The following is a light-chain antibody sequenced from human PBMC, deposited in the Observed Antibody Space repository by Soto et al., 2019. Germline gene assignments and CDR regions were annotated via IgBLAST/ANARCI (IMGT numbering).Light chain of an antibody. CDR3: SSYTSSSTYVV. V-gene: IGLV2-14*01. Sequence: QSVLTQPASVSGSPGQSITISCTGTSSDVGAYDYVSWYQQHPGKAPKLMIYDVSNRPSGVSNRFSGSKSGNTASLTISGFQAEDEADYYCSSYTSSSTYVVFGGGTKLTVL. CDR1: SSDVGAYDY. CDR2: DVS. J-gene: IGLJ2*01.